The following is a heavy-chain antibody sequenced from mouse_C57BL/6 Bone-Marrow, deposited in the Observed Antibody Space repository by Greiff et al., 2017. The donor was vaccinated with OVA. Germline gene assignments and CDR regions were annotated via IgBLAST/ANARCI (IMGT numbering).Heavy chain of an antibody. Sequence: VKLMESGPGLVQPSQSLSITCTVSGFSLTSYGVHWVRQSPGKGLEWLGVIWSGGSTDYNAAFISRLSISKDNSKSQVFFKMNSLQADDTAIYYCARNPLYSNYAMDYWGQGTSVTVSS. J-gene: IGHJ4*01. CDR1: GFSLTSYG. CDR3: ARNPLYSNYAMDY. V-gene: IGHV2-2*01. D-gene: IGHD2-5*01. CDR2: IWSGGST.